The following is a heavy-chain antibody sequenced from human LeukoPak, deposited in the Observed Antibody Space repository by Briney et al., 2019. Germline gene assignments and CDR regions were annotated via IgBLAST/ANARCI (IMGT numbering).Heavy chain of an antibody. D-gene: IGHD2-21*02. CDR3: ATAYCGGDCYSGWFDP. V-gene: IGHV4-34*01. CDR2: INHSGST. Sequence: SETLSPTCAVYGGSFSGYYWSWIRQPPGKGLEWIGEINHSGSTNYNPSLKSRVTISVDTSKNQFSLKLSSVTAADTAVYYCATAYCGGDCYSGWFDPWGQGTLVTVSS. J-gene: IGHJ5*02. CDR1: GGSFSGYY.